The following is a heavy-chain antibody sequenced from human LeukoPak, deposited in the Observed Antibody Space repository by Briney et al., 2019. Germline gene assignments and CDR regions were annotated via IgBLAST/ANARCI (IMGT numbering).Heavy chain of an antibody. D-gene: IGHD3-9*01. CDR1: GYTFTGYY. CDR2: INPNSGGT. Sequence: GASVKVSCKASGYTFTGYYMHWMRQAPGQGLEWMGWINPNSGGTNYAQKFQGRVTMTRDTSISTAYMELSRLRSDDTAVYYCARVMGEYYDILTGYEDVWGQGTTVTVSS. J-gene: IGHJ6*02. CDR3: ARVMGEYYDILTGYEDV. V-gene: IGHV1-2*02.